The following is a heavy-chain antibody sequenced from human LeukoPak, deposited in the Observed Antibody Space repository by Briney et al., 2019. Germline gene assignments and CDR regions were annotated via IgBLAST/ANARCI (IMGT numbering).Heavy chain of an antibody. J-gene: IGHJ6*03. CDR2: IIPIFGTA. CDR1: GGTFSSYA. D-gene: IGHD6-13*01. Sequence: GSSLKVSCKASGGTFSSYAISWVRQAPGQGLEWMGGIIPIFGTANYAQKFQGRVTITADKSTSTAYMELSSLRSEDTAVYYCASRYSSSWYSRYMDVWGKGTTVTVSS. CDR3: ASRYSSSWYSRYMDV. V-gene: IGHV1-69*06.